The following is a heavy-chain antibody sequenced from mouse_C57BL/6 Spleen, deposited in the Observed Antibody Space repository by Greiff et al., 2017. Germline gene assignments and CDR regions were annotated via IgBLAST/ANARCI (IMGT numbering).Heavy chain of an antibody. V-gene: IGHV8-8*01. CDR3: ARIDDYDGGWYFDV. CDR1: GFSLSTFGMG. D-gene: IGHD2-4*01. J-gene: IGHJ1*03. Sequence: QVTLKVSGPGLLQPSPTLSLTCSFSGFSLSTFGMGVGWIRQPSGKGLEWLAHIWWDYDKYYNPALKSRLTISKDTSKNQVFLKIANVDTADTATYYCARIDDYDGGWYFDVWGTGTTVTVSS. CDR2: IWWDYDK.